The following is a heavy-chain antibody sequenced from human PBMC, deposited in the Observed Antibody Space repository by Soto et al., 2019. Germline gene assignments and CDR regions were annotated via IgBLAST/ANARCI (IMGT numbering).Heavy chain of an antibody. CDR3: TKGADRAVQGFLDCVCGP. J-gene: IGHJ5*02. CDR2: IYPEDSET. V-gene: IGHV5-51*03. D-gene: IGHD3-9*01. CDR1: GYSFTNYW. Sequence: EVQLEQSGAEVIQPGESLKISCKGSGYSFTNYWIGWVRQMPGKDLEWIGIIYPEDSETRDSPSFQGLVTISVDKSXXTXXLQWNSLQASDTATYYCTKGADRAVQGFLDCVCGPWGQGTPVTVSS.